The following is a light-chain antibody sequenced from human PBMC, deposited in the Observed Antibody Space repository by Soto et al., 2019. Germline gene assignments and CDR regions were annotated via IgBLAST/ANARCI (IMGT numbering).Light chain of an antibody. CDR3: QQYNNWPPIT. Sequence: LVLTQSPATLSVSPGERVSLSCRASQSIYDKLAWYQQKPGQTPRLLIYGASTRATGIPARFSGSGSGTEFTLTISSLQSEDFAVYYCQQYNNWPPITFGQGTRLEIK. CDR1: QSIYDK. J-gene: IGKJ5*01. V-gene: IGKV3-15*01. CDR2: GAS.